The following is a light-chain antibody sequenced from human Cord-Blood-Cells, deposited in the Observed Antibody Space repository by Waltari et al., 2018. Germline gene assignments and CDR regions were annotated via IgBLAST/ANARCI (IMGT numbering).Light chain of an antibody. J-gene: IGLJ3*02. V-gene: IGLV3-19*01. CDR1: SLRSYY. Sequence: SSELTQDPAVSVALGQTVSITCQGGSLRSYYASWYQQKPGQAPVLVIYGQSNRPSGIPDRFSGSSSRKTASLTVTGAQAEDEADYYCNSRDSSGNQRVVGGGTKLTVL. CDR2: GQS. CDR3: NSRDSSGNQRV.